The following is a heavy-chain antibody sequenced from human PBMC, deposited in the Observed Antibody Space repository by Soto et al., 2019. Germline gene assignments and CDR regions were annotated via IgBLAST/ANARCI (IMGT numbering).Heavy chain of an antibody. D-gene: IGHD4-17*01. J-gene: IGHJ4*02. V-gene: IGHV4-59*01. CDR1: GCSISSYY. Sequence: SETLSLTCTVSGCSISSYYWSWIRQPPGKGLEWIAYIYYSGSTNYNPSLKSRVTISGGTSKNQFSLKLSSVTAADTAVYYCASIYGDYVDYWGQGTLVPVSS. CDR3: ASIYGDYVDY. CDR2: IYYSGST.